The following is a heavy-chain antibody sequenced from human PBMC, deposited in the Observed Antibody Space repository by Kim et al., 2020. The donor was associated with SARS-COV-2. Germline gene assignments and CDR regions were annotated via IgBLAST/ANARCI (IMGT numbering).Heavy chain of an antibody. Sequence: SETLSLTCAVYGGSFSGYYWSWIRQPPGKGLEWIGEINHSGSTNYNPSLKSRVTISVDTSKNQFSLMLSSVTAADTAVFYCARVVETTARDNIGWFDPWG. D-gene: IGHD6-6*01. V-gene: IGHV4-34*01. CDR3: ARVVETTARDNIGWFDP. CDR2: INHSGST. CDR1: GGSFSGYY. J-gene: IGHJ5*02.